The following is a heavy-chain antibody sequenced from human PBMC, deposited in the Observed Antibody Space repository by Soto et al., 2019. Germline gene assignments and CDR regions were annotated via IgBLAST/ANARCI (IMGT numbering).Heavy chain of an antibody. J-gene: IGHJ4*02. D-gene: IGHD5-18*01. CDR1: GGSFSGYY. V-gene: IGHV4-34*01. CDR3: ARGWYGYANFDY. Sequence: QVQLQQWGAGLLKPSETLSLTCAVYGGSFSGYYWSWIRQPPGKGLEWIGEINHSGSTNYNPSLKSRVTISVDTSKNQFSLKLSSVTAADTAVYYCARGWYGYANFDYWGQGTLVTVSS. CDR2: INHSGST.